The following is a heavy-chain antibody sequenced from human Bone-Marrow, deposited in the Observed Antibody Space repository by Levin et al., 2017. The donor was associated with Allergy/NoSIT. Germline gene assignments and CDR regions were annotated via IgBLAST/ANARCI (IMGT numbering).Heavy chain of an antibody. Sequence: PGGSLRLSCVASGFTFSSEWMHWVRQDSGKGLVWVSRIRNDGSERSYADSVKGRFTISRDNAKNTLYLQMNSLRVEDTAVYYCARGGGPHYWGQGTLVTVSS. J-gene: IGHJ4*02. V-gene: IGHV3-74*01. CDR3: ARGGGPHY. CDR2: IRNDGSER. CDR1: GFTFSSEW. D-gene: IGHD3-16*01.